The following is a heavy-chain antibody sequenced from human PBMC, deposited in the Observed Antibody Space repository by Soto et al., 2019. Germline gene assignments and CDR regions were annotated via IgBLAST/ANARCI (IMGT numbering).Heavy chain of an antibody. CDR3: ARARNDNADGPMEF. CDR2: IIPIFITP. D-gene: IGHD1-1*01. V-gene: IGHV1-69*12. J-gene: IGHJ4*02. CDR1: GGTFTSFA. Sequence: QVQLVQSGAEVKMPGSSVKVSCKASGGTFTSFAFSWVRQAPGQGLEWMGGIIPIFITPNYAQKFRGRVTITADASTTTVHMELSSLRLADTAVYYCARARNDNADGPMEFWGQGTLFTVSS.